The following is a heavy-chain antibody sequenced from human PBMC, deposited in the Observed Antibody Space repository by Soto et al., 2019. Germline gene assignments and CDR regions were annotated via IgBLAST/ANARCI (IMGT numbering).Heavy chain of an antibody. CDR2: TRHNGEYT. Sequence: PGGSLRLSCARSAFTLSKYAMTCVRQAPGKGMEWVSTTRHNGEYTYYTDSVKARFTDSRDNSENALYLETSSPRAEDTAVYYYAIESKMVEALAWRVYGSDVWGQGSTATGSS. CDR1: AFTLSKYA. J-gene: IGHJ6*01. CDR3: AIESKMVEALAWRVYGSDV. V-gene: IGHV3-23*01. D-gene: IGHD2-15*01.